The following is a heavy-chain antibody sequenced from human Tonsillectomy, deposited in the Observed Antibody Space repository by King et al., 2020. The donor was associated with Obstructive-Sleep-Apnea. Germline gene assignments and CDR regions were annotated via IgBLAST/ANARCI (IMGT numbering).Heavy chain of an antibody. CDR3: ARGGGSSSWYQWYFDL. CDR1: GFTFSSYD. Sequence: VQLVESGGGLVQPGGSLRLSCAASGFTFSSYDMHWVRQATGKGLEWVSAIGTSGDPYYPDSVKGRFTISRENAEYSLYLQMNSLRAGDTAVYDCARGGGSSSWYQWYFDLWGRGTLVTVSS. V-gene: IGHV3-13*05. CDR2: IGTSGDP. J-gene: IGHJ2*01. D-gene: IGHD6-13*01.